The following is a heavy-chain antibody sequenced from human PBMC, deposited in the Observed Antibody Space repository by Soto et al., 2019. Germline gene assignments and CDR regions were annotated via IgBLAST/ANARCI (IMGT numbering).Heavy chain of an antibody. J-gene: IGHJ4*02. CDR1: GFSLSTSGMC. CDR3: ARIKDFYYFDY. CDR2: IDWDDDK. Sequence: SGPTLVNPTQTLTLTCTFSGFSLSTSGMCVSWIRQPPGKALEWLARIDWDDDKYYSTSLETRLTISKDTSKNQVVLTMTNMDPLDTATYYCARIKDFYYFDYWGQGTLVTVSS. V-gene: IGHV2-70*11. D-gene: IGHD3-3*01.